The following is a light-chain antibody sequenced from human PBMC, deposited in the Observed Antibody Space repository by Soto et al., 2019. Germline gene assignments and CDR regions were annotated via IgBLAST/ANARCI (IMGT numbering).Light chain of an antibody. Sequence: DVVMTQTPLSSPVTLGQPASISCRSSQSLVHSDGNTYLSWLHQRPGQPPRLLIYKVSNRFSGXPXRXXGSGAGTDLTLKISRVEAEDVGIYYCMQATQYRPYPFGQGTKLEI. CDR1: QSLVHSDGNTY. CDR2: KVS. J-gene: IGKJ2*01. CDR3: MQATQYRPYP. V-gene: IGKV2-24*01.